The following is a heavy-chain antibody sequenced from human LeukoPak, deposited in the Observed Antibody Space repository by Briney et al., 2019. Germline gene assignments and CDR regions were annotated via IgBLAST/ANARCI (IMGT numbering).Heavy chain of an antibody. D-gene: IGHD1-26*01. Sequence: PSETLSLTCTVSGGSISSYYWSWIRQPPGKGLEWIGYIYYSGSTNYNPSLKSRVTISVDTSKNQFSLKLSSVTAADTAVYYCATHSGSYFGDTFDIWGQGTMVTVSS. CDR3: ATHSGSYFGDTFDI. J-gene: IGHJ3*02. CDR1: GGSISSYY. V-gene: IGHV4-59*01. CDR2: IYYSGST.